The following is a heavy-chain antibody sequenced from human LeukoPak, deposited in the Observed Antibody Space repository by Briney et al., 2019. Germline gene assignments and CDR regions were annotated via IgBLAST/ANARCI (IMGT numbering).Heavy chain of an antibody. CDR2: MNPNSGNT. V-gene: IGHV1-8*03. D-gene: IGHD5-18*01. CDR3: ARTRSAAMVLDY. Sequence: GASVKVSCKASGYTFTSYDINWVRQATGQGLEWMGWMNPNSGNTGYAQKFQGRVTITRNTSISTAYMELSSLRSEDTAVYYCARTRSAAMVLDYWGQGTLVTVSS. CDR1: GYTFTSYD. J-gene: IGHJ4*02.